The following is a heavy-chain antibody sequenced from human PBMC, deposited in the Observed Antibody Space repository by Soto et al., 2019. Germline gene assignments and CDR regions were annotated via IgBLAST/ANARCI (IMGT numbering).Heavy chain of an antibody. CDR3: ARGDATKIVVTTYYGMDV. D-gene: IGHD4-17*01. Sequence: QVQLVQSGAEVKKPGSSVKVSCKASGGTLSNYGISWVRQAPGQGLEWVGGIIPVFGTANYAQKFQGRVTITADESTGTVYMEVSSLRSEDTAVYYCARGDATKIVVTTYYGMDVWGQGTTVTVSS. J-gene: IGHJ6*02. CDR1: GGTLSNYG. V-gene: IGHV1-69*12. CDR2: IIPVFGTA.